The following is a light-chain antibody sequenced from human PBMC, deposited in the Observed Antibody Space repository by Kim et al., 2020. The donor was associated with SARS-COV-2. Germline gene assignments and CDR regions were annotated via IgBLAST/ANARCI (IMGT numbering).Light chain of an antibody. CDR1: QSISIW. Sequence: SASVGDRVTIPCRASQSISIWLAWYQQKPGTAPKLLIYKASTLGSGAPSRFSGSGSGTEFTLAISSLQPDDFATYYCQQYITYPYTFGQGTKLEI. J-gene: IGKJ2*01. CDR3: QQYITYPYT. CDR2: KAS. V-gene: IGKV1-5*03.